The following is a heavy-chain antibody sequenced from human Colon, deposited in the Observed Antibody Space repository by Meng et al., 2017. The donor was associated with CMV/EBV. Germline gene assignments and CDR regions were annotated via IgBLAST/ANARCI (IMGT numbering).Heavy chain of an antibody. V-gene: IGHV4-30-4*08. D-gene: IGHD4-23*01. CDR3: ARGADYGGNPLDY. CDR2: IYYSGST. Sequence: QVQLQESGPGLVKPPQTLSLPCTVSGGSISSGDYYWSWIRQPPGKGLEWIGYIYYSGSTYYNPSLKSRVTISVDTSKNQFSLKLSSVTAADTAVYYCARGADYGGNPLDYWGQGTLVTVSS. CDR1: GGSISSGDYY. J-gene: IGHJ4*02.